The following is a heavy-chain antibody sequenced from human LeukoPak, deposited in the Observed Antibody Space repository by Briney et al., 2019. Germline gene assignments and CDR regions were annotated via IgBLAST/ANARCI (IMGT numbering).Heavy chain of an antibody. CDR3: ARDARSGSGSYSAFDI. CDR1: GFTFSSYS. Sequence: GGSLRLSCAASGFTFSSYSMNWVRQAPGKGLEWVSSISSSSSYIYYADSVKGRFTISRDNAKNSLYLQMNSLRAEDTAVYYCARDARSGSGSYSAFDIRGQGTMVTVSS. CDR2: ISSSSSYI. D-gene: IGHD1-26*01. V-gene: IGHV3-21*01. J-gene: IGHJ3*02.